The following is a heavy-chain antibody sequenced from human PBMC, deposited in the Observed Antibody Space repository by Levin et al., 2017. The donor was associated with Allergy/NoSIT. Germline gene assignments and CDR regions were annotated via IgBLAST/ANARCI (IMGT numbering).Heavy chain of an antibody. CDR3: VREEYYDRNSVFDY. V-gene: IGHV3-43*01. CDR1: GFTFDDHT. D-gene: IGHD3-22*01. J-gene: IGHJ4*02. Sequence: GESLKISCVASGFTFDDHTMHWVRQAPGKGLEWVSLIRWEGTVTHYADSVKCRFTISRDNSANSLHLQMNSLRTEDTAFYYCVREEYYDRNSVFDYWGQGTLVTVSS. CDR2: IRWEGTVT.